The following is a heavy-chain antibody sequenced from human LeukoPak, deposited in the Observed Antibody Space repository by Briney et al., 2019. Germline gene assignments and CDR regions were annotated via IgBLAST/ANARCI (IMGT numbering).Heavy chain of an antibody. CDR2: IYYSGST. D-gene: IGHD1-7*01. CDR1: GGSISSSSYY. Sequence: SETLSLTCTVSGGSISSSSYYWGWIRQPPGKGLEWIGSIYYSGSTYYNPSLKSRVTISVDTSKNQFSLKLSSVTAADTAVYYCATDNWNYGGYYYYYYMDVGGKGTTVTVSS. J-gene: IGHJ6*03. CDR3: ATDNWNYGGYYYYYYMDV. V-gene: IGHV4-39*07.